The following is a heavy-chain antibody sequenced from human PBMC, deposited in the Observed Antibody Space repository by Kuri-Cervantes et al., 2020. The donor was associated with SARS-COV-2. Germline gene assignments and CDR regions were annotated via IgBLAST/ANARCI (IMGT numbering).Heavy chain of an antibody. Sequence: GSLRLSCAVYGGSFSGYYWSWIRQPPGKGLEWIGELTHSGSTNYNPSLKSRVTISVDTSKNQFSLKLSSVTAADTAVYYCAREPHYDFWSGYYTFLEYGMDVWGQGTTVTVSS. J-gene: IGHJ6*02. V-gene: IGHV4-34*01. CDR1: GGSFSGYY. CDR2: LTHSGST. CDR3: AREPHYDFWSGYYTFLEYGMDV. D-gene: IGHD3-3*01.